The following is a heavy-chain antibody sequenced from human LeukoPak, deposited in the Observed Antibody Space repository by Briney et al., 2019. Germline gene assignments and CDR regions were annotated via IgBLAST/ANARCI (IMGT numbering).Heavy chain of an antibody. D-gene: IGHD6-19*01. CDR2: IYYSGST. Sequence: SETLSLTCTVSGYSISSGYYWGWIRQPPGKGLEWIGYIYYSGSTYYNPSLKSRVTISVDTSKNQFSLKLNSVTAADTAVYYCAGGSYSSGWYEVHFQHWGQGTLVTVSS. V-gene: IGHV4-38-2*02. CDR1: GYSISSGYY. CDR3: AGGSYSSGWYEVHFQH. J-gene: IGHJ1*01.